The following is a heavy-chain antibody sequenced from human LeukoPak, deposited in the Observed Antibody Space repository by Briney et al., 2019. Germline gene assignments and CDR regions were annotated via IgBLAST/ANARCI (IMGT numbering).Heavy chain of an antibody. D-gene: IGHD2-2*01. CDR3: VRGTDCSATTCYPLSAFDY. J-gene: IGHJ4*02. V-gene: IGHV3-21*04. Sequence: PGGSLRLSCAASGFTFTRHDMNWVRQAPGKGLEWVAFISSRGTSTFYAESVKGRFTISRDTGKKSLDLQMTSLRVEDTAAYYCVRGTDCSATTCYPLSAFDYWGQGTLVTVSS. CDR2: ISSRGTST. CDR1: GFTFTRHD.